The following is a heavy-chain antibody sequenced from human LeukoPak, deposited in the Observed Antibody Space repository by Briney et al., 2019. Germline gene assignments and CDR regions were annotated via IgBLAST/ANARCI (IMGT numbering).Heavy chain of an antibody. CDR3: AADGEYAFQA. J-gene: IGHJ3*01. CDR2: IISDGITT. CDR1: GLCYHNTR. D-gene: IGHD2/OR15-2a*01. V-gene: IGHV3-74*01. Sequence: PGGSLRLSCAASGLCYHNTRMHWIRQAPGKGLVWVSRIISDGITTTYADSVKGRFTISRDNDKNTMYLQMNSLRAEDTAVYYCAADGEYAFQAWGQGTMVTVSS.